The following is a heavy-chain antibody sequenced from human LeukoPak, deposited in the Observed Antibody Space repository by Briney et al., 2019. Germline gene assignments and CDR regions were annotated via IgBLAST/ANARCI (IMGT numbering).Heavy chain of an antibody. D-gene: IGHD5-24*01. J-gene: IGHJ6*02. CDR3: ASPVEMATIYYYYGMDV. V-gene: IGHV1-69*04. CDR2: IIPILGIA. CDR1: GGTFSSYA. Sequence: ASVKVSRKASGGTFSSYAISWVRQAPGQGLEWMGRIIPILGIADYAQKFQGRVTITADKSTSTAYMELSSLRSEDTAVYYCASPVEMATIYYYYGMDVWGQGTTVTVSS.